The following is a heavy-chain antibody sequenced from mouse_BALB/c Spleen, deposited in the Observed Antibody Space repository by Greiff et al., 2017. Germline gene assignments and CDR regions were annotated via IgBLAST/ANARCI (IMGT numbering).Heavy chain of an antibody. V-gene: IGHV10-1*02. CDR1: GFTFNTYA. CDR2: IRSKSNNYAT. D-gene: IGHD2-10*02. CDR3: VRQRYGNYFDY. Sequence: EVQLVESGGGLVQPKGSLKLSCAASGFTFNTYAMNWVRQAPGKGLEWVARIRSKSNNYATYYADSVKDRFTISRDDSQSMLYLQMNNLKTEDTAMYYCVRQRYGNYFDYWGQGTTLTVSS. J-gene: IGHJ2*01.